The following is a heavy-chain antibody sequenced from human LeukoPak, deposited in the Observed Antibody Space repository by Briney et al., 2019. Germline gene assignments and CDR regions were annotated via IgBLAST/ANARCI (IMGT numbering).Heavy chain of an antibody. CDR2: INPRGST. V-gene: IGHV4-34*01. Sequence: SETLSLTCGVYGGSFSGYYWSWIRQPPGKGLEWIGEINPRGSTNYNPSLKSRVTLSADTSKNQFSLTLNSVTAADTAVYYCARKRLGYYFDYWGQGTLVTVSS. J-gene: IGHJ4*02. CDR1: GGSFSGYY. CDR3: ARKRLGYYFDY. D-gene: IGHD6-13*01.